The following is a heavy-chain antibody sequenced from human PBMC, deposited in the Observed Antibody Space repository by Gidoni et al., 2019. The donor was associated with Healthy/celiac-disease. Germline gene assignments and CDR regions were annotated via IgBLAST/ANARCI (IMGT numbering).Heavy chain of an antibody. CDR3: AREGYSGSYYYYYYYYMDV. Sequence: VVKPGRSLRLSCPASGFTFSGYAMHWVRQAPGKGLEWGAVISYDGSNKYYADSVKGRFTISRDNSKDTLYLQMNSLRAEDTAVYYCAREGYSGSYYYYYYYYMDVWGKGTTVTVSS. V-gene: IGHV3-30-3*01. CDR1: GFTFSGYA. CDR2: ISYDGSNK. D-gene: IGHD1-26*01. J-gene: IGHJ6*03.